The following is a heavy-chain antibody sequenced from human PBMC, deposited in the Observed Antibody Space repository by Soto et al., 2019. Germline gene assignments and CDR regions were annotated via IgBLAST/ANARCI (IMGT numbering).Heavy chain of an antibody. CDR1: GFTFSSYA. CDR3: AKEPKKYCTNGVCTTFDY. CDR2: ISGSGGST. V-gene: IGHV3-23*01. J-gene: IGHJ4*02. Sequence: PGGSLRLSCAASGFTFSSYAMSWVRQAPGKGLEWVSAISGSGGSTYYADSVKGRFTISRDNSKNTLYLQMNSLRAEDTAVYYCAKEPKKYCTNGVCTTFDYWGQGTLVTVS. D-gene: IGHD2-8*01.